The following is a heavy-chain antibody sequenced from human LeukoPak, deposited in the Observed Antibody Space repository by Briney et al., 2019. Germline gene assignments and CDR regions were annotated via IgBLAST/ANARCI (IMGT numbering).Heavy chain of an antibody. D-gene: IGHD1-26*01. J-gene: IGHJ6*02. V-gene: IGHV3-11*05. CDR2: ISSSGTYT. CDR3: ARALEQKKGSYYYYYSMDV. CDR1: GVTFSDYY. Sequence: KTGGSLRLSCAASGVTFSDYYMSWIRQAPGKGLEWVSYISSSGTYTNYADSVKGRFTISRDNAKNSLYLQMNSLRAEDTAVFYCARALEQKKGSYYYYYSMDVWGQGTTVTVSS.